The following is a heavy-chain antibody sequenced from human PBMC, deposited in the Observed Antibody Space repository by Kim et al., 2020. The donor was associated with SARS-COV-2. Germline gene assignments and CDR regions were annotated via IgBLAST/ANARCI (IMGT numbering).Heavy chain of an antibody. J-gene: IGHJ1*01. Sequence: GGSLRLSCAASGFTVSDYYMSWIRQAPGKGLEWVSYINSSGSTIYYADAVKGRFTISRDNAKNSLYLQMNSLRAEDTAVYYCARDVGYSSSWDLEYFQHWGQGTLVTVSS. CDR1: GFTVSDYY. CDR2: INSSGSTI. CDR3: ARDVGYSSSWDLEYFQH. D-gene: IGHD6-13*01. V-gene: IGHV3-11*04.